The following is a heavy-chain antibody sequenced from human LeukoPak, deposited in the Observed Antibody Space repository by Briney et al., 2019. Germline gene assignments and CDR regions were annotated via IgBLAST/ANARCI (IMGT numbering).Heavy chain of an antibody. CDR2: INPSGGST. J-gene: IGHJ4*02. CDR3: ARVTMVREYDY. D-gene: IGHD3-10*01. V-gene: IGHV1-46*01. Sequence: ASVTVSFKASGYTFTIYYMHWVRQAPGQGLEWMGIINPSGGSTSYAQKFQGRVTMTSDTSTSTVYMELSSLRSEDTAVYYCARVTMVREYDYWGQGTLVTVSS. CDR1: GYTFTIYY.